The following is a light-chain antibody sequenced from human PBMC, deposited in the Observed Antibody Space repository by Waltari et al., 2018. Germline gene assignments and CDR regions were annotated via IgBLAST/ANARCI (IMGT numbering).Light chain of an antibody. J-gene: IGKJ1*01. CDR1: HSIIKF. CDR3: QQRTDWLWT. Sequence: EVVLTQSPATLSLSPGERATLSCRASHSIIKFLAWYKQRPGQAPRLLIYDASDRPPGIPARFSGSGSGTDFTLTISSLEPEDFAVYYCQQRTDWLWTFGQGTKVEIK. V-gene: IGKV3-11*01. CDR2: DAS.